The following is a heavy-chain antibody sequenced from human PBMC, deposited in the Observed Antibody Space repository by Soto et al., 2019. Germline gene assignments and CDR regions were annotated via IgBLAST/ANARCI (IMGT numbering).Heavy chain of an antibody. CDR1: GCSFSSYT. CDR2: INNNSGRK. Sequence: GGLRRTCSASGCSFSSYTMNWVRQAPGKGLEWVSSINNNSGRKYYADSVKGRFTISRDNSKNTLFLQMNSLKAEDTAVYFCAKDGDYEYFDYWGQGTQVTVYS. V-gene: IGHV3-23*01. J-gene: IGHJ4*02. D-gene: IGHD3-22*01. CDR3: AKDGDYEYFDY.